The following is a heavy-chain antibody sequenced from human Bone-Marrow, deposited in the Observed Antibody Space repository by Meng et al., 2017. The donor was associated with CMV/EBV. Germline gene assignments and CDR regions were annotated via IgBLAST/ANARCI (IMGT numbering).Heavy chain of an antibody. CDR2: IRYDGSNK. V-gene: IGHV3-30*02. Sequence: GESLKISCAASGFTFSSYGMHWVRQAPGKGLEWVAVIRYDGSNKYYADSVKGRFTISRDNSKNTLYLQMNSLRAEDTAVYYCAKGSIFGDYWGQGTLVTVSS. CDR3: AKGSIFGDY. D-gene: IGHD3-3*01. CDR1: GFTFSSYG. J-gene: IGHJ4*02.